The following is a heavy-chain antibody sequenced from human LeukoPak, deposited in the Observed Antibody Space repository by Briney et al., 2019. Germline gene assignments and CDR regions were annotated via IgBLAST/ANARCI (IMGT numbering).Heavy chain of an antibody. CDR1: GLPVSGNY. CDR2: IYSGGST. CDR3: ARVNSARGALDY. Sequence: GGSLRLSCAASGLPVSGNYTSWDSQPQGRGLEWASVIYSGGSTYYADSVKGRFTISRDNSKNTLYLQMNGLRAEDTAVYYCARVNSARGALDYWGQGTLVTVSS. J-gene: IGHJ4*02. V-gene: IGHV3-53*01. D-gene: IGHD3-10*01.